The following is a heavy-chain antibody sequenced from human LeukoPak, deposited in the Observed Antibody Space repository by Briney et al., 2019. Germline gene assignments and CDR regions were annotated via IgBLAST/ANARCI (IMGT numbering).Heavy chain of an antibody. Sequence: WETLSLTCTVSDGSITNYDWSWVRQPPGKGLEWIGRIHTSGSTNYNPSLKSRVTVSVDTSKNQFSLRLSSVTAADTAVYYCARGKVVAGTPGQNSWDHWGQGTLVTVSS. J-gene: IGHJ4*02. CDR1: DGSITNYD. D-gene: IGHD6-19*01. CDR3: ARGKVVAGTPGQNSWDH. V-gene: IGHV4-4*07. CDR2: IHTSGST.